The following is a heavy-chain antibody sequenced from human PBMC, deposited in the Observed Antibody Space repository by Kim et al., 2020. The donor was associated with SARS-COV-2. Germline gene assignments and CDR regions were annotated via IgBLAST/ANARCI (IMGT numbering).Heavy chain of an antibody. CDR2: IKTKTDGEST. J-gene: IGHJ4*02. D-gene: IGHD1-26*01. Sequence: GGSLRLSCAASGFTFSSTWMIWVRQAPGKGLEWVAFIKTKTDGESTHYAAPVDGRFTISRVDSKGTLFLQMNSLTTEDTAVYYCITPLRWELREDNWGQGTLVTVSS. V-gene: IGHV3-15*01. CDR1: GFTFSSTW. CDR3: ITPLRWELREDN.